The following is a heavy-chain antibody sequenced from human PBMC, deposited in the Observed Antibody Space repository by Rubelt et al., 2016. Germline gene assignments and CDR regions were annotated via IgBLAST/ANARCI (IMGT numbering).Heavy chain of an antibody. Sequence: CAASGFTFSSYAMSWVRQAPGKGLEWVSAISGSGGSTYYADSVKGRFTISRDNSKNTLYLQMNSLRAEDTAVYYCARDRGSYYVFDYWGQGTLVTVSS. D-gene: IGHD1-26*01. CDR3: ARDRGSYYVFDY. V-gene: IGHV3-23*01. CDR1: GFTFSSYA. J-gene: IGHJ4*02. CDR2: ISGSGGST.